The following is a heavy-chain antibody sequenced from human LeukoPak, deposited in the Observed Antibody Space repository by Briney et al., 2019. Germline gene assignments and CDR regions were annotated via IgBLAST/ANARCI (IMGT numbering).Heavy chain of an antibody. J-gene: IGHJ3*02. Sequence: ASVKVSCKASGGTFSSYAISWARQAPGQGLEWMGGIIPVFGTANYAQKFQGGVTITADESTSTAYMELSSLRSEDTAVYYCARDRVVGLGIDNAFDIWGHGTMVTVSS. CDR2: IIPVFGTA. CDR3: ARDRVVGLGIDNAFDI. V-gene: IGHV1-69*13. CDR1: GGTFSSYA. D-gene: IGHD2-15*01.